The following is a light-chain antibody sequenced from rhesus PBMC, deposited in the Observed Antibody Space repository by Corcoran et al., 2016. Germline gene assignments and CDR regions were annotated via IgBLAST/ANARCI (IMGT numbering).Light chain of an antibody. CDR2: GES. V-gene: IGKV3-24*04. Sequence: ETVVTQSPATLALSPGERATLSCRASQSVGSYLAWYQQKPGQAPRLLIYGESRRATGIPERFRGSGSGTDVTLTISSLEPEDVGIYYCQQGTNLSTFGPGTKLDIK. J-gene: IGKJ3*01. CDR1: QSVGSY. CDR3: QQGTNLST.